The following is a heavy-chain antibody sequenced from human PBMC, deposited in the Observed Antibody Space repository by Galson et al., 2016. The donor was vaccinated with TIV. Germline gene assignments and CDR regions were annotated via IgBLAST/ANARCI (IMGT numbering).Heavy chain of an antibody. V-gene: IGHV5-51*01. J-gene: IGHJ4*02. Sequence: QSGAEVKKPGESLKISCKHSGYGFVDYWIVWVRQRPGKGLEWMGIVYPGDPVTRDSPSFPGQVAISADKSSNTAYLQWSSLQASDTAMYYCARTAGGIDQWGQGTLVTVSS. CDR2: VYPGDPVT. CDR1: GYGFVDYW. D-gene: IGHD1-26*01. CDR3: ARTAGGIDQ.